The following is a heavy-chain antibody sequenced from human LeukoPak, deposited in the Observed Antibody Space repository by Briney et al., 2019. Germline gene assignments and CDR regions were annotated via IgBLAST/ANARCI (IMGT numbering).Heavy chain of an antibody. CDR2: ISWNSGSI. CDR1: GFTFDDYA. CDR3: ARDYGDYWWFDP. D-gene: IGHD4-17*01. V-gene: IGHV3-9*01. J-gene: IGHJ5*02. Sequence: PGRSLRLSCAASGFTFDDYAMHWVRQAPGKGLEWVSGISWNSGSIGYADSVKGRFTISRDNAKSSLYLQMNSLRAEDTALYYCARDYGDYWWFDPWGQGTPVTVSS.